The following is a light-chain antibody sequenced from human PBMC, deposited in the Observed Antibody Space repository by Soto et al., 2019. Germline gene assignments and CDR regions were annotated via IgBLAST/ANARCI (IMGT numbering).Light chain of an antibody. J-gene: IGKJ5*01. CDR1: QSVSSSY. CDR2: GAS. V-gene: IGKV3-20*01. Sequence: EIVLTQSPGTLSLSPGERATLSCRASQSVSSSYLAWYQRKPGQAPRLLIYGASSRATGIPDRFSGSGSGTDFTLTISRLEPEDFAVYYCQQYGSSSITFGQGTRLESK. CDR3: QQYGSSSIT.